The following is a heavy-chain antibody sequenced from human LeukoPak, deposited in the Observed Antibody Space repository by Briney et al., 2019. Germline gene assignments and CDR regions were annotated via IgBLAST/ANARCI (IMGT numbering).Heavy chain of an antibody. CDR2: MNPNSGST. D-gene: IGHD5-12*01. J-gene: IGHJ4*02. V-gene: IGHV1-8*03. CDR3: ARGRSTGYPYYFEY. CDR1: GYTFTSYD. Sequence: GASVKVSCKASGYTFTSYDINWVRQATGQGLELMGWMNPNSGSTGYAQKFQGRVTITRNTSISTDYMELSGLRSEDTAGYYCARGRSTGYPYYFEYWGQGTLVTVSS.